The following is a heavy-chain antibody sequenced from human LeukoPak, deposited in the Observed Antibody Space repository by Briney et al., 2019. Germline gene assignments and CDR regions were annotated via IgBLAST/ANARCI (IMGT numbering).Heavy chain of an antibody. V-gene: IGHV1-2*02. D-gene: IGHD3-3*01. CDR3: ARERTIFGVVIIHWFDP. J-gene: IGHJ5*02. Sequence: GASVKVSCKASGYTFTGYYMHWVRQAPGQGREWMGWINPNSGGTNYAQKFQGRVTMTRDTSISTAYMELSRLRSDDTAVYYCARERTIFGVVIIHWFDPWGQGTLVTVSS. CDR1: GYTFTGYY. CDR2: INPNSGGT.